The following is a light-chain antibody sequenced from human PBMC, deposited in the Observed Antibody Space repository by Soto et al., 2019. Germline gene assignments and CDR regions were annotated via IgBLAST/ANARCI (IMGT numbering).Light chain of an antibody. CDR1: QSISSSF. CDR3: QQYDNSPIT. J-gene: IGKJ5*01. V-gene: IGKV3-20*01. Sequence: EIVLTQSPGILSLSPGERASLSLGASQSISSSFLAWYQQKPGQAPRLLIYGASSRATGIPDRFSGTGSETDFTLTISRLEPEDFAVYYCQQYDNSPITFGQGTRLEIK. CDR2: GAS.